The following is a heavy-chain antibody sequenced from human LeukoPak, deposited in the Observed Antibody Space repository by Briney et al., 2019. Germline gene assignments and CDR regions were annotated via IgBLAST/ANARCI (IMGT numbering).Heavy chain of an antibody. CDR1: GYTFTSYG. Sequence: GASVKVSCKASGYTFTSYGISWVRQAPGQGLEWMGWISAYNGNTNYAQKLQGRVTMTTDTSTSTAYMELRSLRSDDTAVYYCARDGRVDGSGSYYPFDYWGQGTLVTVSS. J-gene: IGHJ4*02. CDR3: ARDGRVDGSGSYYPFDY. CDR2: ISAYNGNT. V-gene: IGHV1-18*01. D-gene: IGHD3-10*01.